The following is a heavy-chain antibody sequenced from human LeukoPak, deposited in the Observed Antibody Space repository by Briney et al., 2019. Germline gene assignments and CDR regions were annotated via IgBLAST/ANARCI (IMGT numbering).Heavy chain of an antibody. CDR1: GGSISRYY. Sequence: SETLSLTCTVSGGSISRYYWTWIRQPPGKGLEWIGYIYYSGSTNYNPSLKSRVTISVDTSKNQFSLKLSSVTAADTAVYYCARRSYSGYDFDYWGQGTLVTVSS. D-gene: IGHD5-12*01. J-gene: IGHJ4*02. V-gene: IGHV4-59*01. CDR2: IYYSGST. CDR3: ARRSYSGYDFDY.